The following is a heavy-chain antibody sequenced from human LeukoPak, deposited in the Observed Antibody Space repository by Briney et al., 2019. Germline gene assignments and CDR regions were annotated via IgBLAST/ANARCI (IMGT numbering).Heavy chain of an antibody. CDR1: GFIFSSYW. CDR2: IKQHGNEK. D-gene: IGHD3-16*01. V-gene: IGHV3-7*05. Sequence: PGGSLRLSCAASGFIFSSYWMTWVRQAPGKGLEWVANIKQHGNEKYYVDSVKGRFTISRDNAKNSLHLQMNSLRAEDTAVYYCAIVRGGYYFDYWGQGTLVTVSS. J-gene: IGHJ4*02. CDR3: AIVRGGYYFDY.